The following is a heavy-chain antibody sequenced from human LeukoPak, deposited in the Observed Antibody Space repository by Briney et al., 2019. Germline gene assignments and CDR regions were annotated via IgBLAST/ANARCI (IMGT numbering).Heavy chain of an antibody. V-gene: IGHV1-2*02. CDR1: GGTFSSYA. CDR2: INPRSGGT. J-gene: IGHJ4*02. D-gene: IGHD6-6*01. Sequence: ASVKVSCKASGGTFSSYAISWVRQAPGQGPEWMGWINPRSGGTKYAQKYQGRITMTRDTSIDTGYIEVTSLTYDDTAVFFCTRDPLSGQLAPYDYWGQGTVVTVSS. CDR3: TRDPLSGQLAPYDY.